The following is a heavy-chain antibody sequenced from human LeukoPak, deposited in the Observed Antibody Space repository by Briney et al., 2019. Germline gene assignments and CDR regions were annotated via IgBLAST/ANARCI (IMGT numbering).Heavy chain of an antibody. V-gene: IGHV3-23*01. CDR3: AKATGYSYGAFDY. D-gene: IGHD5-18*01. J-gene: IGHJ4*02. CDR1: GFTFSSYA. Sequence: GGSLRLSCAASGFTFSSYAMSWVRKAPGKGLEWVSRISGSGRSTYYADSVKGRFTSSRDNSKNTLYLQMSSLRAEDTGLYYCAKATGYSYGAFDYGALGTPVTVS. CDR2: ISGSGRST.